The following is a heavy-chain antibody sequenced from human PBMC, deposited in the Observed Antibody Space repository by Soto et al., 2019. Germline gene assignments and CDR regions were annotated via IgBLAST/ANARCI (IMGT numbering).Heavy chain of an antibody. D-gene: IGHD6-19*01. Sequence: QVQLVQSGAEVKKPGCSVKVSCKASGGIFSNFAFNWMRQAPGQGLEWMGGIIPTLGTPHYAQKFLGRVTITADESTRTVYMELSSLTVEATAVYYCARVGLGAYDYWGQGTLVIVPS. CDR1: GGIFSNFA. J-gene: IGHJ4*02. CDR2: IIPTLGTP. CDR3: ARVGLGAYDY. V-gene: IGHV1-69*01.